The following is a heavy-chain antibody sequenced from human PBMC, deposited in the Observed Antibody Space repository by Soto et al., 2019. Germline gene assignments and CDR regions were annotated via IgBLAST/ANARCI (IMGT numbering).Heavy chain of an antibody. D-gene: IGHD2-15*01. CDR2: ISAYNGNT. J-gene: IGHJ5*02. CDR3: AGDGGDIVAWGFDP. V-gene: IGHV1-18*01. Sequence: QVQLVQSGAEVKKPGASVKVSCKASGYTFTSYGISWVRHAPGQGLEWMGWISAYNGNTNYAQKPQGRVTMTTDTSASTAYMELRSLRSDDTAVYYCAGDGGDIVAWGFDPWGQGTLVTVST. CDR1: GYTFTSYG.